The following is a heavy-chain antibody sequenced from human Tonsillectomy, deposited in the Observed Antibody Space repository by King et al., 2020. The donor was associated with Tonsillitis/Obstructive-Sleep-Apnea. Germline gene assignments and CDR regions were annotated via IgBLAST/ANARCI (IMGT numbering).Heavy chain of an antibody. V-gene: IGHV3-23*04. CDR1: GFTFSSYA. J-gene: IGHJ4*02. D-gene: IGHD2-15*01. Sequence: VQLVESGGGLVQPGGSLRLSCAASGFTFSSYAMSWVRQAPGKGLEWVSAISGSGGSTYYADSGKGRFTISRDNSKNTLYLQMNSLRAEDTAVDYCAKYWAHCSGGSCYGRDLDYWGQGTLVTVSS. CDR3: AKYWAHCSGGSCYGRDLDY. CDR2: ISGSGGST.